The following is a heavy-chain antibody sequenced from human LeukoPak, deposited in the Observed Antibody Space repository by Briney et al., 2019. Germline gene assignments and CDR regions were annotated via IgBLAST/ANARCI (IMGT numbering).Heavy chain of an antibody. Sequence: SQTLSLTCVISGDSVSSDAAAWNCIRQSPSRGLEWLGRTYYRSKWYNDYAVSVKSRITINPDTSKNQFSLQLNSVTPEDTAVYYCARNRILWWSDFDYWGQGTLVTVSS. CDR1: GDSVSSDAAA. D-gene: IGHD2-21*01. CDR2: TYYRSKWYN. V-gene: IGHV6-1*01. CDR3: ARNRILWWSDFDY. J-gene: IGHJ4*02.